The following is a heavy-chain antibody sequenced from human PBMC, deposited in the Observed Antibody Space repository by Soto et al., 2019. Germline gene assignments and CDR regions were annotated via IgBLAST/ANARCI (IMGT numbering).Heavy chain of an antibody. V-gene: IGHV4-4*02. Sequence: SETLSLTCAVSGGSVTNNNYWGWVRQPPGKGLEWIGEIYHTGSTNYNPSLKSRVTMSVDTSKNQFSLKLSSVTAADTAVYYCARAGDFYGDYFYGVDVWGQGTTVTVSS. CDR1: GGSVTNNNY. D-gene: IGHD4-17*01. J-gene: IGHJ6*01. CDR2: IYHTGST. CDR3: ARAGDFYGDYFYGVDV.